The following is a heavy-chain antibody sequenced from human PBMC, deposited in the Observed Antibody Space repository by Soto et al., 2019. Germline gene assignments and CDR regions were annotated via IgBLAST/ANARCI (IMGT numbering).Heavy chain of an antibody. CDR2: INPYNGNT. Sequence: QVQLVQSGAEVKQPGASVKVSCEASGYTFARHGMNWVRHAPGQGLEWMGWINPYNGNTKYAQKIQGRATMTTDTATSTAYMELWSLRSDDTAVYYCARGPTSSRVDFSGQGTLVTVSS. CDR1: GYTFARHG. D-gene: IGHD2-2*01. J-gene: IGHJ4*02. V-gene: IGHV1-18*01. CDR3: ARGPTSSRVDF.